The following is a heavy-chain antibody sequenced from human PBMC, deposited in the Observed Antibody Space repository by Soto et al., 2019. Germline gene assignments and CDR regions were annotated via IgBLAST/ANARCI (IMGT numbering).Heavy chain of an antibody. V-gene: IGHV4-39*01. D-gene: IGHD2-21*02. CDR1: GESISSSSYY. CDR3: ARQRTTVATQAYFDH. J-gene: IGHJ4*02. CDR2: IYYSGRT. Sequence: SETLSLTCIVSGESISSSSYYWGWIRQPPGKGLEWIGSIYYSGRTYYNPSFKSRVTISIDTSKNQFSLKLSSVTATDTAVYYCARQRTTVATQAYFDHWGQGALVTVSS.